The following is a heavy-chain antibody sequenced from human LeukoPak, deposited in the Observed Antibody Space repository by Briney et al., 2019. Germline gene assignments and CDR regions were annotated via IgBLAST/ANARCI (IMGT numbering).Heavy chain of an antibody. Sequence: SQTLSLTCTVSGGSIGSGDYYWSWIREPPGNGLEWIGHIFYSGSTYYNPSLKSRVTLTVDTSKNQFSLKPSSVAAADRAVYYGARENYDILTGTNWGQGTLVTVSS. D-gene: IGHD3-9*01. J-gene: IGHJ4*02. CDR1: GGSIGSGDYY. CDR2: IFYSGST. V-gene: IGHV4-30-4*08. CDR3: ARENYDILTGTN.